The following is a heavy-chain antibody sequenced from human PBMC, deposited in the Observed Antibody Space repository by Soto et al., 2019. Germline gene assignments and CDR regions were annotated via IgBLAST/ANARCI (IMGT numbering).Heavy chain of an antibody. Sequence: QVQLQQWGAGLLKPSETLSLNCAVYGGSFSGYYWSWIRQPPGKGLEWIGEINHSGSTNYNPSLKSRVTISVDTSKNQFSLKLSSVTAADTAVYYCARFGRGGSSSSARYYFDYWGQGTLVTVSS. CDR1: GGSFSGYY. V-gene: IGHV4-34*01. CDR2: INHSGST. D-gene: IGHD6-6*01. J-gene: IGHJ4*02. CDR3: ARFGRGGSSSSARYYFDY.